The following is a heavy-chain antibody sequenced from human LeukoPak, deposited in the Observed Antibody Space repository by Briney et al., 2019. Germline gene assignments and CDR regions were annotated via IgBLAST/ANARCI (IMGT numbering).Heavy chain of an antibody. V-gene: IGHV1-24*01. D-gene: IGHD1-26*01. CDR2: FDPEDGET. Sequence: ASVKVSCKVSGYTLTELSMHWARQAPGKGLEWMGGFDPEDGETIYAQKFQGRVTMTEDTSTDTAYMELSSLRSEDTAVYYCATVVGATSAFDIWGQGTMVTVSS. CDR1: GYTLTELS. J-gene: IGHJ3*02. CDR3: ATVVGATSAFDI.